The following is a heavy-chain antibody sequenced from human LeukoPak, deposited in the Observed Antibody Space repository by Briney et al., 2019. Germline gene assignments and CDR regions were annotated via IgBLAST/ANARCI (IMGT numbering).Heavy chain of an antibody. D-gene: IGHD3-9*01. V-gene: IGHV4-39*07. Sequence: SETLSLTCTVSGGSISSSSYYWGWIRQPPGKGLEWIGEINHSGSTNYNPSLKSRVTISVDTSKNQFSLKLSSVTAADTAVYYCASYDILTGYYNAFDIWGQGTMVTVSS. J-gene: IGHJ3*02. CDR3: ASYDILTGYYNAFDI. CDR1: GGSISSSSYY. CDR2: INHSGST.